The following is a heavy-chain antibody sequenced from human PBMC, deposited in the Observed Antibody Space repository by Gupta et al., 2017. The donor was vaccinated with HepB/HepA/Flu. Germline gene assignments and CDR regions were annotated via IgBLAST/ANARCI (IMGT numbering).Heavy chain of an antibody. CDR1: GFTFSSYA. J-gene: IGHJ4*02. CDR2: ISGSGGST. V-gene: IGHV3-23*01. Sequence: EVQLLESGGGLVQPGGSLRLSCAASGFTFSSYAMSWVRQAPGKGREWCSTISGSGGSTYYADSVKGRFTISRDNSKNTLYLQMNSLRAEDTAVYYCAKVGQWFVLDYWGQGTLVTVSS. D-gene: IGHD3-22*01. CDR3: AKVGQWFVLDY.